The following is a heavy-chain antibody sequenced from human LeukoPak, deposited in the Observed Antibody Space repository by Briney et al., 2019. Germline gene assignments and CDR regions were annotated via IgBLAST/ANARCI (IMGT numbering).Heavy chain of an antibody. CDR1: GGSFSGYY. CDR2: INHSGST. J-gene: IGHJ4*02. CDR3: ARRDYSSGQYYFDY. D-gene: IGHD6-19*01. Sequence: PSETLSLTCAVYGGSFSGYYWSWIRQPPGKGLEWIGEINHSGSTNYNPSLKSRVTISVDTSKNQFSLKLSSVTAADTAVYYCARRDYSSGQYYFDYWGQGTLVTVSS. V-gene: IGHV4-34*01.